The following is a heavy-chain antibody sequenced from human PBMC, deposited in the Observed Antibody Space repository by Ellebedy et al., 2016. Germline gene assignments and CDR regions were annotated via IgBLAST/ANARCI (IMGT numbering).Heavy chain of an antibody. V-gene: IGHV1-18*01. CDR2: ISAYNGNT. Sequence: ASVKVSCXASGYTFTSYGISWVRQAPGQGLEWMGWISAYNGNTNYAQKLQGRVTMTTDTSTSTAYMELRSLRSDDTAVYYCAREKESSGPYYYYYGMDVWGQGTTVTVSS. CDR3: AREKESSGPYYYYYGMDV. D-gene: IGHD3-22*01. J-gene: IGHJ6*02. CDR1: GYTFTSYG.